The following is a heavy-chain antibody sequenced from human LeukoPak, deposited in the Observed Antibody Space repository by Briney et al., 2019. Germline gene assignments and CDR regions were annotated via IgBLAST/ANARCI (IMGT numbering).Heavy chain of an antibody. Sequence: GAPVKVSCKASGYTFDSYGIAWVRQAPGQGLEWMGWISAYNGNTNYAQKVQGRVTMTKDTSTSTAYMDLRSLRSDDTAVYYCARVLPRLAWGEFDYWGQGTLVAVPS. CDR1: GYTFDSYG. CDR2: ISAYNGNT. CDR3: ARVLPRLAWGEFDY. V-gene: IGHV1-18*01. J-gene: IGHJ4*02. D-gene: IGHD3-16*01.